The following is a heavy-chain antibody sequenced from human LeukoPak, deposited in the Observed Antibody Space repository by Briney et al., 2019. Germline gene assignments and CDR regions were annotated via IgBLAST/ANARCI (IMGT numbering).Heavy chain of an antibody. Sequence: GGSLRLSCAASGFTFSTYSMNWVRQAPGKGLEWVSCISSGSSYTYYVDSVKGRFPISRDNAKNSLYLQMNSLRAEDTAVYYCARALSGSYYDYFDYWGQGTLVTASP. V-gene: IGHV3-21*01. CDR1: GFTFSTYS. CDR3: ARALSGSYYDYFDY. J-gene: IGHJ4*02. D-gene: IGHD1-26*01. CDR2: ISSGSSYT.